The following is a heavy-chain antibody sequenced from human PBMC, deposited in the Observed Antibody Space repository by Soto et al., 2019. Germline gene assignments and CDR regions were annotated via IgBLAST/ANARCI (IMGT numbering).Heavy chain of an antibody. D-gene: IGHD6-13*01. V-gene: IGHV1-3*01. J-gene: IGHJ4*02. CDR1: GYTFTSYA. Sequence: ASVKVSCKASGYTFTSYAMHWVRQAPGQRLEWMGWINAGNGNTKYSQKFQGRVTITRDTSASTAYMELSSLRSEDTAVYYCARIGSIAAAGTDYWGQGTLVTVSS. CDR2: INAGNGNT. CDR3: ARIGSIAAAGTDY.